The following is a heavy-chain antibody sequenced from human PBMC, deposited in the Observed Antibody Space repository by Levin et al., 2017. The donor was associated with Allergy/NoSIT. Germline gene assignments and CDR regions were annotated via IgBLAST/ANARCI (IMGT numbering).Heavy chain of an antibody. D-gene: IGHD6-6*01. CDR1: GGTFSSYA. V-gene: IGHV1-69*13. J-gene: IGHJ6*03. CDR3: ARDSPIAARSKNYYYYMDV. CDR2: IIPIFGTA. Sequence: GASVKVSCKASGGTFSSYAISWVRQAPGQGLEWMGGIIPIFGTANYAQKFQGRVTITADESTSTAYMELSSLRSEDTAVYYCARDSPIAARSKNYYYYMDVWGKGTTVTVSS.